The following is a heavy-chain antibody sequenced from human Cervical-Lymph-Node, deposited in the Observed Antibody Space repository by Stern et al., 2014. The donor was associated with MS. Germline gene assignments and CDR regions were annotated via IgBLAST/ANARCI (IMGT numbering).Heavy chain of an antibody. D-gene: IGHD6-19*01. Sequence: QLQLQESGPELVKPSATLSLTCKVSSGSLANYYRSWIRQPPGKGLEWNGYISDSGSTNNNPYLTSRITMSVDTTTNQISMKMRTVTAADTAVYYCSRGGHSVAGPYWHFDLWGHGTLVPVSS. CDR3: SRGGHSVAGPYWHFDL. J-gene: IGHJ2*01. CDR2: ISDSGST. V-gene: IGHV4-59*01. CDR1: SGSLANYY.